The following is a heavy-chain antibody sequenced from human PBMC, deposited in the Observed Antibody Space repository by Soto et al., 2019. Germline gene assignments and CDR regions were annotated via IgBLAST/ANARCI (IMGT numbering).Heavy chain of an antibody. CDR1: GFSLNTRGMC. V-gene: IGHV2-70*13. CDR3: ARIRNNGYLYDT. Sequence: GPTRVNPPQTLTLTCTFSGFSLNTRGMCVSCIRQPPGEALEWLALIDWEDDKYYSTSLKTRIKISKDTSKNQVVLTMTDMEPLYTDTYYCARIRNNGYLYDTCGHGTLVTVS. D-gene: IGHD3-22*01. J-gene: IGHJ5*01. CDR2: IDWEDDK.